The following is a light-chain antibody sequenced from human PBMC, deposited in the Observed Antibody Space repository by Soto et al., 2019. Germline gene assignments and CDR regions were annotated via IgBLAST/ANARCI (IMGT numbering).Light chain of an antibody. CDR1: QSMSDW. CDR2: RAS. Sequence: DIQMTQTPSTLSASIGDTVTISCRASQSMSDWLAWYQQKPGKAPRLLIYRASTLQRGVPSRFRGSGSGTEFALTISYLQADDFATYFCQQYHIYSWTFGQGTTVGIK. J-gene: IGKJ1*01. CDR3: QQYHIYSWT. V-gene: IGKV1-5*03.